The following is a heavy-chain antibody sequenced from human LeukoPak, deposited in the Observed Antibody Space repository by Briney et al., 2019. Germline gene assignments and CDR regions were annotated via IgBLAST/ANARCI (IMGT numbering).Heavy chain of an antibody. CDR2: IWHDGSNE. CDR1: GFTFSDYA. D-gene: IGHD3-22*01. Sequence: GGSLRLSCAASGFTFSDYAMHWVRQAPGKGLEWVAVIWHDGSNEYYVDSVKGRFTISRDNSKNTMYLQMDSLRAEDTAVYYCAKVDSSGYFGWGQGTLVTVSS. CDR3: AKVDSSGYFG. J-gene: IGHJ4*02. V-gene: IGHV3-33*03.